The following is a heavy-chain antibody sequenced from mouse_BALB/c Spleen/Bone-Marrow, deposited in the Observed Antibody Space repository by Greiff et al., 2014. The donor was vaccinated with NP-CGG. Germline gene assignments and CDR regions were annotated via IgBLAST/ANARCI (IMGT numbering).Heavy chain of an antibody. CDR1: GFAFSSHD. Sequence: EVHLVESGGGLVKPGGSLKLSCAASGFAFSSHDMSWVRQTPEKRLEWVAYISSGGGSTYYPDTVKGRFTISRDNAKNTLYLQMSSLKSEDTAMYYCAREVLRDYFDYWGQGTTLTVSS. D-gene: IGHD1-1*01. V-gene: IGHV5-12-1*01. CDR3: AREVLRDYFDY. J-gene: IGHJ2*01. CDR2: ISSGGGST.